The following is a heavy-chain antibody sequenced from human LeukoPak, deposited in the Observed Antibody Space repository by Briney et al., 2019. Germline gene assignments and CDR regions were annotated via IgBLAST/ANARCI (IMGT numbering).Heavy chain of an antibody. D-gene: IGHD3-16*02. Sequence: PGGSLRLSCAASGFTFSSYSMSWVRQAPGKGLEWVSAISGSGGSTYYADPVKGRFTISRHNSNNTMYLQMSSLRAEDTPVYYCAKKGVAWGSYRFDYWGQGTLVTGSS. J-gene: IGHJ4*02. CDR3: AKKGVAWGSYRFDY. CDR2: ISGSGGST. V-gene: IGHV3-23*01. CDR1: GFTFSSYS.